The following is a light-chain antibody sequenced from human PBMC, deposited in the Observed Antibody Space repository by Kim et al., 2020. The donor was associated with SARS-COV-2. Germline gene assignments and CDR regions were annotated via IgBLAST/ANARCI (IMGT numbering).Light chain of an antibody. Sequence: SASVGDSVTITCRASQSISSYLNWYQQKPGKAPKLLIYAASSLQSGVPSRFSGSGSGTDFTLTISSLQPEDFATYYCQQSYSTPQTFGRGTKLEI. CDR1: QSISSY. CDR3: QQSYSTPQT. CDR2: AAS. J-gene: IGKJ2*01. V-gene: IGKV1-39*01.